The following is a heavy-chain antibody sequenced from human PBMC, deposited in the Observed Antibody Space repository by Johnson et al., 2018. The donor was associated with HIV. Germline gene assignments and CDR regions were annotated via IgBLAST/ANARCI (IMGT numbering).Heavy chain of an antibody. D-gene: IGHD1-26*01. CDR1: GFTFDDYA. Sequence: QLVESGGVVVQPGGSLRLSCAASGFTFDDYAMHWVRQAPGNVLEWVSLIRWDGAITHYVDSVKGRFTISRDNSKNTLYLQMNSLRAEDTAVYYCAREWDPRTPDAFDIWGQGTMVTVSS. CDR3: AREWDPRTPDAFDI. J-gene: IGHJ3*02. CDR2: IRWDGAIT. V-gene: IGHV3-43D*03.